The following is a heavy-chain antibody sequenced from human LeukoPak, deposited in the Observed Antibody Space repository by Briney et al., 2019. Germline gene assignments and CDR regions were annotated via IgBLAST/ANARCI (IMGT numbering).Heavy chain of an antibody. V-gene: IGHV3-30*02. CDR1: GFTFSDYA. CDR3: ARGFTSWPQGPYHFDY. Sequence: GGSLRLSCAVSGFTFSDYAMHWVRQAPGKGLEWVASIESNGHEKYSSDSLKGRFTISRDNSKNTLYLQMNTLRPEDAAVFYCARGFTSWPQGPYHFDYWGQGILITVSS. D-gene: IGHD2-2*01. J-gene: IGHJ4*02. CDR2: IESNGHEK.